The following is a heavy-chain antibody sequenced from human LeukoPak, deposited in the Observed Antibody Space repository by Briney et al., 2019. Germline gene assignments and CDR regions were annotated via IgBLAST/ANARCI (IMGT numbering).Heavy chain of an antibody. CDR1: GGTFSSYA. J-gene: IGHJ6*02. CDR2: IIPILGIA. V-gene: IGHV1-69*04. CDR3: ARELRYFDWLYYGMDV. Sequence: SVKVSCKASGGTFSSYAISWVRQAPGQGLEWMGRIIPILGIANYAQKFQGRVTITADESTSTAYMELSSLRSEDTAVYYCARELRYFDWLYYGMDVWGQGTTVTVSS. D-gene: IGHD3-9*01.